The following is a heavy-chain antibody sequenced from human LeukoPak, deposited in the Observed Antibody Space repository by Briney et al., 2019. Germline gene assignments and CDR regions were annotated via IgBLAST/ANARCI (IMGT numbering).Heavy chain of an antibody. CDR3: ARDLSAVAHDFDC. V-gene: IGHV3-49*03. CDR2: IRSKAYGGTA. D-gene: IGHD6-19*01. CDR1: GFTFGDHG. Sequence: GGSLRLSCTASGFTFGDHGLNWFRQAPGKGLEWVGFIRSKAYGGTAEYAASVKGRFTISRDDSETIAYVEMNSLKSEDTAVYYCARDLSAVAHDFDCWGQGTLVTVSS. J-gene: IGHJ4*02.